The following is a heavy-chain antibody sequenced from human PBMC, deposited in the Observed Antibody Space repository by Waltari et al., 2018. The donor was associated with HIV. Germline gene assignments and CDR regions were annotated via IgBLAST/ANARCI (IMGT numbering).Heavy chain of an antibody. D-gene: IGHD3-10*01. Sequence: QAQLVQSGAEVKRPGASVKVSCKASGYTFSNYDFNWVRQDTGQGLEWMGWMNPNSGNSGVVQKFHGRVTMTRDTSISTAYMELSSLGSEDTAVYYCARGGEMGAPYVGMDVWGQGTTVTVSS. CDR1: GYTFSNYD. CDR3: ARGGEMGAPYVGMDV. V-gene: IGHV1-8*01. J-gene: IGHJ6*02. CDR2: MNPNSGNS.